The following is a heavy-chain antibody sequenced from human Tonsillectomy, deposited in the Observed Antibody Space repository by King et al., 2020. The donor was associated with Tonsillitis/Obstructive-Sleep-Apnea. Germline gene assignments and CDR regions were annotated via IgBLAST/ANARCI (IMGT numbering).Heavy chain of an antibody. CDR2: ISGNGGST. Sequence: DVQLVESGGGLVQPGGSLRLSCAASGFTFSDFPMHWVRQAPGKGLEYVSAISGNGGSTYYAKSVRGRFTISRDNSKNTLYLQLGSLRPEDMAVYYCARDSWVDRSGWDFYYYMDVWGKGTTVTVSS. D-gene: IGHD3-3*01. V-gene: IGHV3-64*01. CDR1: GFTFSDFP. CDR3: ARDSWVDRSGWDFYYYMDV. J-gene: IGHJ6*03.